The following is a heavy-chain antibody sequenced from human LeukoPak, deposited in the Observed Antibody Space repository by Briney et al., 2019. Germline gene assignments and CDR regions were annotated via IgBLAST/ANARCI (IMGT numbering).Heavy chain of an antibody. CDR3: ARLTQALAAAGTGFDY. J-gene: IGHJ4*02. CDR2: IYYSGST. D-gene: IGHD6-13*01. V-gene: IGHV4-39*07. Sequence: SETLSLTCTVSGGSISSSSYYWGWIRQPPGKGLEWIGSIYYSGSTYYNPSLKSRVTISVDTSKNQFSLKLSSVTAADTAVYYCARLTQALAAAGTGFDYWGQGTLVTVSS. CDR1: GGSISSSSYY.